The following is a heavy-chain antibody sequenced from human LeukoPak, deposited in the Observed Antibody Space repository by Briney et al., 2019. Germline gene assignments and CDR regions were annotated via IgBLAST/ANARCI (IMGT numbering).Heavy chain of an antibody. J-gene: IGHJ4*02. D-gene: IGHD6-19*01. CDR3: ANDTVVAGAIDY. Sequence: GGSLRLSCAASGFTFSSYAMSWVRQAPGKGLEWVSAISGSGGSTYYADSVKGRFTISRDNSKNTLYLQMNSLRAEDTAVYYCANDTVVAGAIDYWGQGTLVTVSS. CDR1: GFTFSSYA. CDR2: ISGSGGST. V-gene: IGHV3-23*01.